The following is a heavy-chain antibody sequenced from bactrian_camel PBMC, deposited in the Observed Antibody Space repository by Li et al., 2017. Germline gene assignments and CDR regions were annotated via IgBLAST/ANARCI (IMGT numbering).Heavy chain of an antibody. D-gene: IGHD6*01. Sequence: VQLVESGGGSAQPGGSLRLTCAASGDTSCEHGMSWYRQAPGKEREFVSHIYSDGSTTVADSVKGRFTISQDNAKNMVYLQMNSLEPEDTAMYYCAAVPSYGGNRCDTVLSEFNYLGQGTQVTVS. J-gene: IGHJ4*01. V-gene: IGHV3S53*01. CDR1: GDTSCEHG. CDR2: IYSDGST. CDR3: AAVPSYGGNRCDTVLSEFNY.